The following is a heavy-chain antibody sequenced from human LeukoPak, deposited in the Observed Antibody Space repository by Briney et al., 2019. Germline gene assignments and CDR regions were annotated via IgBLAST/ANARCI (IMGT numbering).Heavy chain of an antibody. CDR3: ARDSATVVTPGVDY. J-gene: IGHJ4*02. V-gene: IGHV3-7*04. CDR2: IKQDGSEK. Sequence: GGSLRLSCAASGFTFSSFWMSWVRQAPGQGLEWVANIKQDGSEKYYVDSVKGRFTISRDNARNSLFLQMNSLRAEDTAVYYCARDSATVVTPGVDYWGQGTLVTVSS. D-gene: IGHD4-23*01. CDR1: GFTFSSFW.